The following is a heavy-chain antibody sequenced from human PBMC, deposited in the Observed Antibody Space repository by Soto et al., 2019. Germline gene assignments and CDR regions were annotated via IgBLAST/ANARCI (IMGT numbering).Heavy chain of an antibody. CDR3: GLGSWSGETFDI. J-gene: IGHJ3*02. CDR1: GGTFNVYT. CDR2: IIPMLAIT. Sequence: QVQLVQSGAEVKKPGSSVKVSCKASGGTFNVYTIIWVRQAPGQGLEWMGRIIPMLAITNYAQRFQGRVTLTADTSTTTAYMELSSLTSEDTAVYYCGLGSWSGETFDIWGQGTLVTVSS. V-gene: IGHV1-69*02. D-gene: IGHD6-13*01.